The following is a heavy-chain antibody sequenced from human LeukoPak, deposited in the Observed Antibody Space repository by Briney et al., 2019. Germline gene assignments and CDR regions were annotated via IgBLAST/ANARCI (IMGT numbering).Heavy chain of an antibody. CDR2: IGTAGDT. V-gene: IGHV3-13*01. D-gene: IGHD3-22*01. J-gene: IGHJ2*01. CDR3: ARAPSDDSSGYYYPYWYFDL. Sequence: GGSLRLSCAASGFTFSSYDMHWVRQATGKGLEWVSAIGTAGDTYYPGSVKGRFTISRENAKNSLYLQMNSLRAGDTAVYYCARAPSDDSSGYYYPYWYFDLWGRGTLVTVSS. CDR1: GFTFSSYD.